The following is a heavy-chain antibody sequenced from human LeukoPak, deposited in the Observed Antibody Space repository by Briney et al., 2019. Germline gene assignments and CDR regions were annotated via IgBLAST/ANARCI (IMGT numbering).Heavy chain of an antibody. CDR3: ARAVARVIKSTNFDY. CDR2: INPSGGST. Sequence: ASVKVSCKASGYTFTGYYMHWVRQAPGQGLEWMGIINPSGGSTSYAQKFQGRVTMTRDMSTSTVYMELSSLRSEDTAVYYCARAVARVIKSTNFDYWGQGTLVTVSS. V-gene: IGHV1-46*01. J-gene: IGHJ4*02. D-gene: IGHD3-22*01. CDR1: GYTFTGYY.